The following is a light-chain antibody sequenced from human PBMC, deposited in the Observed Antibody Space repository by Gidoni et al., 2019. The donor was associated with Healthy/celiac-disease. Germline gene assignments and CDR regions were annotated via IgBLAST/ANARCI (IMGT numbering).Light chain of an antibody. CDR2: DAS. V-gene: IGKV3-11*01. J-gene: IGKJ4*01. Sequence: ETVVTQSPATLSLSPGERATLSCRASQSVSSYLAWYQQKPGQAPRLLIYDASDRATGIPARFSGSGSGTDFTLTISSLEPEDFAVYYCQQRSNWPLTFGGGTKVEIK. CDR1: QSVSSY. CDR3: QQRSNWPLT.